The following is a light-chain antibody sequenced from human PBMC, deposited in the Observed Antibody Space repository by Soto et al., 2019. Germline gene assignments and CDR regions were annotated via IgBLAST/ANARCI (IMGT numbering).Light chain of an antibody. CDR3: QKYNTTPRT. Sequence: DFQMTQSPSSLSASVGDRVTITCRASQDISDHLAWYQQKPGEVPNLLIYAASTLQSGVPSRFSGGGSGTDFTLTISSLQPEDVATYYCQKYNTTPRTFGQGTKVELK. V-gene: IGKV1-27*01. CDR2: AAS. CDR1: QDISDH. J-gene: IGKJ1*01.